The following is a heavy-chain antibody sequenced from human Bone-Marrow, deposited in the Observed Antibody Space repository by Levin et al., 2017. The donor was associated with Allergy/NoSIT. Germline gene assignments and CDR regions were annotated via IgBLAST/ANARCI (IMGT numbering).Heavy chain of an antibody. Sequence: PGGSLRLSCEASGFTLRIYSVSWVRRAPGKGLEWVSSISSSSSDIHYRDSVKGRFTISRDNAKIYLQMNSLRVDDTAHYYCARESSGWRDVDYAFDMWGRGTMVTVSA. V-gene: IGHV3-21*01. CDR1: GFTLRIYS. J-gene: IGHJ3*02. CDR3: ARESSGWRDVDYAFDM. CDR2: ISSSSSDI. D-gene: IGHD6-19*01.